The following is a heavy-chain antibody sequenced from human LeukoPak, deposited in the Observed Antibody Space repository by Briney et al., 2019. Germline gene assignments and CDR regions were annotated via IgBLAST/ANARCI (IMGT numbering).Heavy chain of an antibody. CDR2: IKSKTDGGTT. V-gene: IGHV3-15*07. J-gene: IGHJ4*02. CDR3: TTTYGGNWYYFDY. D-gene: IGHD4-23*01. CDR1: GFTFSNAW. Sequence: GGFLRLSCAASGFTFSNAWMNWVRQAPGKGLEWVGRIKSKTDGGTTDYAAPVKGRFTISRDDSKNTLYLQMNSLKTEDTAVYYCTTTYGGNWYYFDYWGQGTLVTVSS.